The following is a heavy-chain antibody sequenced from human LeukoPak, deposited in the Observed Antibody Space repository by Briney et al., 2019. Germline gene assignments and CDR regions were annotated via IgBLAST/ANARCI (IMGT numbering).Heavy chain of an antibody. CDR1: GGSVSSGSYY. J-gene: IGHJ4*02. D-gene: IGHD1-26*01. CDR3: AKMGSANFDY. Sequence: SETLSLTCTVSGGSVSSGSYYWSWIRQPPGRGLEWIGYIYYSGSTNYNPSLKSRVTISVDTSKNQFSLKLTSVTAADTAVYYCAKMGSANFDYWGQGTLVTVSS. CDR2: IYYSGST. V-gene: IGHV4-61*01.